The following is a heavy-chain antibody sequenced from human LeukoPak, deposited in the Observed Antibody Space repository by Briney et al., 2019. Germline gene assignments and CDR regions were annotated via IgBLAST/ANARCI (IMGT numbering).Heavy chain of an antibody. D-gene: IGHD3-10*01. J-gene: IGHJ4*02. Sequence: PGGSLRLSCATSGFTISNNHINWVRQAPGKGLEWVSVLKSDGKTSYADSVKGRFTIYRDNSKNTVYLQMNSLRVEDTAVYYCARAPYVSGNFNWGQGTLVTVSS. CDR3: ARAPYVSGNFN. CDR1: GFTISNNH. CDR2: LKSDGKT. V-gene: IGHV3-66*02.